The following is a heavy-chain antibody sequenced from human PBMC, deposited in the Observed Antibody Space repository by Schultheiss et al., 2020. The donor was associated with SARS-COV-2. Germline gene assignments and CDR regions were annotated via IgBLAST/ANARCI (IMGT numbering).Heavy chain of an antibody. Sequence: GGSLRLSCAASGFTFSSYGMHWVRQAPGKGLEWVAVIWYDGSNKYYVDSVKGRFTISRDNSKNTLYLQMNSLRAEDTAVYYCARESGGGASHVWGQGTLVTVSS. CDR1: GFTFSSYG. V-gene: IGHV3-33*01. D-gene: IGHD3-16*01. J-gene: IGHJ4*02. CDR2: IWYDGSNK. CDR3: ARESGGGASHV.